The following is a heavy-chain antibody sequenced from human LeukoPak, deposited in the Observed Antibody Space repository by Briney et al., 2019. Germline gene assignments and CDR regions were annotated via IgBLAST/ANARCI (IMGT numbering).Heavy chain of an antibody. V-gene: IGHV4-4*07. D-gene: IGHD1-14*01. CDR3: ARGEPSTLLNNDYYFMDV. Sequence: SETLSLTCTVSGGSVNNYYWNWIRQPAGKGLEWIGRIYTSGSTNYNPSLKSRVTMSLDTSKNQFSLRLSSVTAADTAVYYCARGEPSTLLNNDYYFMDVWGKGTTVTVSS. J-gene: IGHJ6*03. CDR1: GGSVNNYY. CDR2: IYTSGST.